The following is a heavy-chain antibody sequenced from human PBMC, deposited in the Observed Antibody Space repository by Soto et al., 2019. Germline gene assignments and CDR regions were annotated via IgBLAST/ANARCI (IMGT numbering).Heavy chain of an antibody. Sequence: SVKVSCKASGGTFSSYTISWVRQAPGQGLEWMGRIIPILGIANYAQKFQGRVTITADKSTSTAYMELSSLRSEDTAVYYCARDPRFVDIVATISYYYYYGMDVWGQGTTVTVSS. V-gene: IGHV1-69*04. CDR3: ARDPRFVDIVATISYYYYYGMDV. CDR1: GGTFSSYT. CDR2: IIPILGIA. D-gene: IGHD5-12*01. J-gene: IGHJ6*02.